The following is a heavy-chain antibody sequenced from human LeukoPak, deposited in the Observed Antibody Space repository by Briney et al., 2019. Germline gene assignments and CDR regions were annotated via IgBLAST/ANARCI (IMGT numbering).Heavy chain of an antibody. J-gene: IGHJ4*02. V-gene: IGHV3-23*01. D-gene: IGHD3-22*01. CDR3: ARRCYDSSGFDY. Sequence: GGSLRLSCAASGFTFTSYAMSWVRQAPGKGLEWVSAISGSGGSTYYADSVKGRFTISRDNSKNTLYLQMNSLRAEDTAVYYCARRCYDSSGFDYWGQGTLVTVSS. CDR2: ISGSGGST. CDR1: GFTFTSYA.